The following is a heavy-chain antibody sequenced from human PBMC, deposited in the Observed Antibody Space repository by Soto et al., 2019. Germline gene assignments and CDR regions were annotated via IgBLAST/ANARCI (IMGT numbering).Heavy chain of an antibody. CDR1: GFTFSSND. CDR3: ARARGQSSSGKYYYYGMDV. D-gene: IGHD6-13*01. J-gene: IGHJ6*02. V-gene: IGHV3-13*04. Sequence: EVQLVESGGGLVQPGGSLRLSCAASGFTFSSNDMHWVRQATGKGLEWVSAIGTAGDTYYPGSAKGRFTISRENAKNSLYLQMNSLRAGDTAVYYCARARGQSSSGKYYYYGMDVWGQGTTVTVSS. CDR2: IGTAGDT.